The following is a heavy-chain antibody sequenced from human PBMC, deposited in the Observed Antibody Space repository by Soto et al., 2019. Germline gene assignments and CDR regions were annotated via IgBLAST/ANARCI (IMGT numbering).Heavy chain of an antibody. CDR1: GFTFDDYA. Sequence: GGSLRLSCAAPGFTFDDYAMHWVRQAPGKGPEWVSGISWNSGNIVYADSVKGRFTISRDNAKNSLYLQMNSLRPEDTALYHSATHQKPWSGPYYFDYCGQGPLVTVSS. D-gene: IGHD3-3*01. CDR3: ATHQKPWSGPYYFDY. J-gene: IGHJ4*02. V-gene: IGHV3-9*01. CDR2: ISWNSGNI.